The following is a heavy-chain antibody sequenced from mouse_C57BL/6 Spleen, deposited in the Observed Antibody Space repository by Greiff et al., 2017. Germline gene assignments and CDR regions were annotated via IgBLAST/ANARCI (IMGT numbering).Heavy chain of an antibody. V-gene: IGHV14-3*01. CDR3: ACLTGPFAY. CDR1: GFNIKNTY. CDR2: IDPANGHT. Sequence: EVQLQQSVAELVRPGASVKLSCTASGFNIKNTYMHWVKQRPEQGLEWIGRIDPANGHTTYAPKFQGKATRTADTSSDTAYLRLSSLTCEDTAIYYCACLTGPFAYWGEGTLGTVSA. J-gene: IGHJ3*01. D-gene: IGHD4-1*01.